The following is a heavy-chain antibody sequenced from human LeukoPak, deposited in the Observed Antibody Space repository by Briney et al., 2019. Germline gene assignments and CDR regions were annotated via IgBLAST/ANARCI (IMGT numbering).Heavy chain of an antibody. CDR3: AREATSRLVPASAGKDFDY. D-gene: IGHD6-13*01. CDR2: INPRFGSS. CDR1: GHTCTSYY. J-gene: IGHJ4*02. Sequence: ASVTAFCKASGHTCTSYYIHWVRQAPGQWPDWMGIINPRFGSSRYAQKFQGRVTMTRDTSTSTVYIELSSLRSEDTAVYYCAREATSRLVPASAGKDFDYWGQGTLVTVSS. V-gene: IGHV1-46*01.